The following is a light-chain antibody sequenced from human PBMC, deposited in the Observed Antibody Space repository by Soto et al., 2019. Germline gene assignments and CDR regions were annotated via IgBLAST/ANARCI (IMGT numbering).Light chain of an antibody. V-gene: IGLV2-14*01. CDR3: SSYTSSSVV. Sequence: QSALTQPASVSGSPGQSITISCTGTSSDVGAYNRVSWYQQHSGKAPKLMIYEVSNRPSGVSNRFSGSKSGNTASLTISGLQAEDEADYYCSSYTSSSVVFGGGTKLTVL. J-gene: IGLJ2*01. CDR1: SSDVGAYNR. CDR2: EVS.